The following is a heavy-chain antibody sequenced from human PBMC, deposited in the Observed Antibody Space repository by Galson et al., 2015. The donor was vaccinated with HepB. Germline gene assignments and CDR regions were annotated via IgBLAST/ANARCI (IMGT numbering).Heavy chain of an antibody. CDR2: SSANSGNT. Sequence: SVKVSCKASGYTFTSNGISWARQAPGQGLEWMGWSSANSGNTIYAQKLQGRVTMTRDTSTGTAYVELGSLSSDDTAVYYCARDRDYRLDYWGQGTLVTVSS. J-gene: IGHJ4*02. V-gene: IGHV1-18*04. D-gene: IGHD4/OR15-4a*01. CDR3: ARDRDYRLDY. CDR1: GYTFTSNG.